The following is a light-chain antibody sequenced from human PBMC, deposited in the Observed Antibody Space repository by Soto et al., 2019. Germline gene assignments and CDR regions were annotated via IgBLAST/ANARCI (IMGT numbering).Light chain of an antibody. J-gene: IGLJ1*01. V-gene: IGLV2-14*01. Sequence: QSALTQPASVSGSPGQSITISCTGTSRDVGGYDYVSWYQQHPGKVPRVMIYEVSNRPSGVSNRFSGSKSGNTASLTISGLQAEDEADYYCSSYTSSSIYYVFGTGTKLIVL. CDR2: EVS. CDR3: SSYTSSSIYYV. CDR1: SRDVGGYDY.